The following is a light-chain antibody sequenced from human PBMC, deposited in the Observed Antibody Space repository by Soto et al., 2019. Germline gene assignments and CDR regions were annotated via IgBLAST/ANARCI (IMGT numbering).Light chain of an antibody. J-gene: IGLJ1*01. CDR3: CSYAGSYTVV. V-gene: IGLV2-11*01. Sequence: QSVLTQPRSVSGSPGQSVTISCTGTSSDVGFYNYVSWYQQHPGKAPKLMIYDVIKRPSGVPDRFSGSKSGNTASLTISGLQAEDEADYHCCSYAGSYTVVFGTGTKLTVL. CDR1: SSDVGFYNY. CDR2: DVI.